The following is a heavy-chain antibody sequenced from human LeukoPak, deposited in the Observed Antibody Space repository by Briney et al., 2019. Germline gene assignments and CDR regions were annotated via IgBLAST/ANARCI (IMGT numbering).Heavy chain of an antibody. CDR2: IYHSGST. CDR3: ARHPEGWYFDL. CDR1: GYSISSGYY. J-gene: IGHJ2*01. D-gene: IGHD1-14*01. Sequence: SETLSLTCTVSGYSISSGYYWGWIRQPPGKGLEWIGSIYHSGSTYYNPSLKSRVTISVDRSKNQFSLKLSSVTAADTAVYYCARHPEGWYFDLWGRGTLVTVSS. V-gene: IGHV4-38-2*02.